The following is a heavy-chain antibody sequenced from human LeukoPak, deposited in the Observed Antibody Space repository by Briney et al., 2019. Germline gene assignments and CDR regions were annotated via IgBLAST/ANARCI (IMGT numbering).Heavy chain of an antibody. CDR1: GFTLSSYE. J-gene: IGHJ4*02. D-gene: IGHD5-24*01. V-gene: IGHV3-48*03. Sequence: GGSLRLSCAASGFTLSSYEMNWVRQAPGKGLEWVSYISSSGSTIYYADSVKGRFTISRDNAKNSLYLQMNSLRAEDTAVYYCASWEMATTTGFDYWGQGTLVTVSS. CDR2: ISSSGSTI. CDR3: ASWEMATTTGFDY.